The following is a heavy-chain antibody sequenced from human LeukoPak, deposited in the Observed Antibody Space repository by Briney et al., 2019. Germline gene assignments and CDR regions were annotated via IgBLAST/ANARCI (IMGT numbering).Heavy chain of an antibody. V-gene: IGHV4-59*08. CDR3: ARNVGWYSHDS. CDR2: IYGSGST. D-gene: IGHD6-19*01. CDR1: GDSLSSHY. J-gene: IGHJ4*02. Sequence: SETLSLTCTVSGDSLSSHYWSWIRQPPGKGLEWIGYIYGSGSTHYDPSLRSRITISEDTSKNQFSLKLTSVTAADTAVYYCARNVGWYSHDSWGQGTLVTVSS.